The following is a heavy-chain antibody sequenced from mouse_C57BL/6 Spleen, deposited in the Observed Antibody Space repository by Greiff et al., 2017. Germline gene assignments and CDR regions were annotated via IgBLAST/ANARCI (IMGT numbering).Heavy chain of an antibody. CDR1: GYTFTSYN. CDR2: IYPGNGDT. D-gene: IGHD1-1*01. Sequence: QVQLKESGAELVRPGASVKMSCKASGYTFTSYNMHWVKQTPRQGLEWIGAIYPGNGDTSYNQKFKGKATLTVDKSSSTAYMQLSSLTSEDSAVYFCARNYGSSSWFAYWGQGTLVTVSA. CDR3: ARNYGSSSWFAY. V-gene: IGHV1-12*01. J-gene: IGHJ3*01.